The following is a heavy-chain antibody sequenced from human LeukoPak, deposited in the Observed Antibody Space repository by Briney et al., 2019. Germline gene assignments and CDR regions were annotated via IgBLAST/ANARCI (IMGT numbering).Heavy chain of an antibody. D-gene: IGHD2-15*01. CDR3: ARAGGYCSGGSCYSDWFDP. J-gene: IGHJ5*02. Sequence: ASVKVSCKTSGYTFTGYYIHWVRQAPGQGLEWMGWINPDSGGTKYAQKFQDKVTMTRDRSISTAYMELSRLRSDDTAVYFCARAGGYCSGGSCYSDWFDPWGQGTLVTVSS. V-gene: IGHV1-2*02. CDR2: INPDSGGT. CDR1: GYTFTGYY.